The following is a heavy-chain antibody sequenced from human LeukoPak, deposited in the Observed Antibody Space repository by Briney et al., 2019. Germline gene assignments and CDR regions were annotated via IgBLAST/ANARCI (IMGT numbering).Heavy chain of an antibody. J-gene: IGHJ4*02. V-gene: IGHV3-21*04. CDR2: ISSSSSYI. CDR1: GFIFNNVW. Sequence: GGSLRLSCAASGFIFNNVWMSWVRQAPGKGLEWVSSISSSSSYIYYADSVKGRFTISRDNAKNSLYLQMNSLRAEDTAVYYCAKGRSGIAAAGLNYWGQGTLVTVSS. D-gene: IGHD6-13*01. CDR3: AKGRSGIAAAGLNY.